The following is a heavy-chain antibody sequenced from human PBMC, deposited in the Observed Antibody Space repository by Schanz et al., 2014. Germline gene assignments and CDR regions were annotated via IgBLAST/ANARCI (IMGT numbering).Heavy chain of an antibody. J-gene: IGHJ4*02. Sequence: QVQLVQSGADVKKPGASVKVSCKASGNTLSAYYIHWIRQAPGQGLEWMGWIDPNSGGTNYAQKFQGRVTMTRDTSITTAYMELNRLTYDDTAVYYCARDDGFSSGWGQGTLVTVSS. CDR3: ARDDGFSSG. CDR1: GNTLSAYY. CDR2: IDPNSGGT. V-gene: IGHV1-2*02. D-gene: IGHD6-19*01.